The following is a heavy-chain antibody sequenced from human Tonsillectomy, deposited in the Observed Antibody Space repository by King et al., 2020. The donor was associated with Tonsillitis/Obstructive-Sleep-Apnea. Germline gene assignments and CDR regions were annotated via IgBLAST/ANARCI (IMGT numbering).Heavy chain of an antibody. CDR3: ARGIKAFDF. Sequence: QLQESGPGLVKPSETLSLTCTVSGGSISSFYWSWIRQPPGKGLEWIGYIYYSGSTNYNPSLKRRVTMSVDTSKKQFSLKLSSVPAADTAVYYCARGIKAFDFCGQGTLFTVSS. CDR1: GGSISSFY. CDR2: IYYSGST. V-gene: IGHV4-59*01. J-gene: IGHJ4*02. D-gene: IGHD2-15*01.